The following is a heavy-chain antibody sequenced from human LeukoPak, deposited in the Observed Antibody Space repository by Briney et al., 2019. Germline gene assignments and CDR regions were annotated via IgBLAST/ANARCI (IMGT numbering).Heavy chain of an antibody. CDR3: ARDVNSGAFDY. V-gene: IGHV3-30*04. CDR1: GFTFSSYE. J-gene: IGHJ4*02. Sequence: GGSLRLSCAASGFTFSSYEMNWVRQAPGKGLEWVAVISYDGSNKYYADSVKGRFTISRDNSKNTLYLQMNSLRAEDTAVYYCARDVNSGAFDYWGQGTLVTVSS. D-gene: IGHD3-10*01. CDR2: ISYDGSNK.